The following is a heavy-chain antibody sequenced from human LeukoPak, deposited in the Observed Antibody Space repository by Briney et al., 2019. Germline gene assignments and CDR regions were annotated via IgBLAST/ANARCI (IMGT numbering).Heavy chain of an antibody. CDR2: INPISGGT. CDR1: GYTFTGYY. CDR3: AREDGSFDY. V-gene: IGHV1-2*02. J-gene: IGHJ4*02. D-gene: IGHD5-24*01. Sequence: ASVKVSCKASGYTFTGYYIHWVRQAPRQGLGWMGWINPISGGTNYAEKFQGRVTTTRDTSINTAYMEVTRLTSDDTAVYYCAREDGSFDYWGQGTLAIVSS.